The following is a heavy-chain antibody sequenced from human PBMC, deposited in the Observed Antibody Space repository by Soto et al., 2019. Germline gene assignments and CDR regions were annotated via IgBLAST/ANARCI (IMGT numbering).Heavy chain of an antibody. D-gene: IGHD2-15*01. CDR1: GYTFTSYA. Sequence: GASVKVSCKASGYTFTSYAMHWVRQAPGQRLEWMGWMNANNGNTSYAQKFQGRVTMTRNTSISTAYMELSSLRSEDTAVYYCARGYYCSGGSCYLLGLLSEDWFDPWGQGTLVTVSS. V-gene: IGHV1-8*02. CDR3: ARGYYCSGGSCYLLGLLSEDWFDP. CDR2: MNANNGNT. J-gene: IGHJ5*02.